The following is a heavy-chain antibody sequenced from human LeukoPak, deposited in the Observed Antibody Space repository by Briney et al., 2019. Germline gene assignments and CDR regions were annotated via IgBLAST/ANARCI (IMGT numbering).Heavy chain of an antibody. D-gene: IGHD5-18*01. J-gene: IGHJ6*02. Sequence: GGSLRLSCAASGFTISSNYTSWVRQAPGKGLEWVSAISGSGGSTYYADSVKGRFTISRDNSKNTLYLQMNSLRAEDTAVYNCAKVIRYSYGYFSHYYYGMDVWGQGTTVTVSS. CDR3: AKVIRYSYGYFSHYYYGMDV. V-gene: IGHV3-23*01. CDR2: ISGSGGST. CDR1: GFTISSNY.